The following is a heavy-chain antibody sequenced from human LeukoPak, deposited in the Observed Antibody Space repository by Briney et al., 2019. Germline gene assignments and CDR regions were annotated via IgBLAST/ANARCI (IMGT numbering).Heavy chain of an antibody. CDR3: ARGGYNSDWSRIDY. CDR2: ISYDGSKN. CDR1: GFTFSSYA. D-gene: IGHD6-19*01. Sequence: PGGSLRLSCAASGFTFSSYAMHWVRQAPGKGLEWVALISYDGSKNNYADSVKGRFTISRDNSNNTLYLRMNSLRAEDTAVYYCARGGYNSDWSRIDYWGQGTLVTVSS. J-gene: IGHJ4*02. V-gene: IGHV3-30*04.